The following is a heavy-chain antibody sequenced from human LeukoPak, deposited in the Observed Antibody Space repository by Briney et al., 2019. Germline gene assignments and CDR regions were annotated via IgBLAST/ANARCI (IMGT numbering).Heavy chain of an antibody. V-gene: IGHV1-69*05. J-gene: IGHJ6*03. CDR3: ATPIHNFYCYYMDV. D-gene: IGHD2-2*02. CDR2: IIPIFGTA. Sequence: SVKVSCKASGGTFSSYAISWVRQAPGQGLEWMGGIIPIFGTANYAQKFQGGVTITTDKSTSTAYMWLSSLRSEDTAVYYCATPIHNFYCYYMDVWGKGTTVTVSS. CDR1: GGTFSSYA.